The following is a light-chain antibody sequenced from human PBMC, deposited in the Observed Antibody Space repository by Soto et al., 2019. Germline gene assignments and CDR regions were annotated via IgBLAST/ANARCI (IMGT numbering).Light chain of an antibody. CDR3: SSYTSSTTVV. CDR2: DVT. CDR1: SSDVGGYNS. J-gene: IGLJ2*01. Sequence: QSALTQPASVSGSPGQSITISCTGTSSDVGGYNSVSWYQQHPGKAPKLMVYDVTNRPSGVSNRFSGSKSGNTASLTISGLQAEDAADYYCSSYTSSTTVVFGGGTKVTVL. V-gene: IGLV2-14*03.